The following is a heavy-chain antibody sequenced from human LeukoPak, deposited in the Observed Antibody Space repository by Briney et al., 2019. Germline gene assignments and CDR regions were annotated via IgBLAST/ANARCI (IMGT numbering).Heavy chain of an antibody. J-gene: IGHJ4*02. Sequence: PGGSLRLSCAASGFTFSSYWMHWVRQAPGKGLEWLTFVRNDGTYKYYADSVRGRFTISRDNSKNSLFLEMRSLRVEDTALYYCAKGPASGRPPIGAPYFDYWGQGTLVTVSS. D-gene: IGHD3-10*01. CDR1: GFTFSSYW. V-gene: IGHV3-30*02. CDR2: VRNDGTYK. CDR3: AKGPASGRPPIGAPYFDY.